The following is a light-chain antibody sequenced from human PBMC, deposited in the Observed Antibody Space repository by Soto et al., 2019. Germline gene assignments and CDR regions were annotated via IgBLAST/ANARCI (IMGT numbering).Light chain of an antibody. CDR3: QQYNNWPLT. J-gene: IGKJ4*01. CDR2: GAS. Sequence: EIVMTQSPATLSVSPGARATLSCRASQSVSSNLAWYQQKPGQAPRLLIYGASTRATGIPARYSGSGSGTEFTLTISSLQSEDFAVYYCQQYNNWPLTFGGGTKMEIK. V-gene: IGKV3-15*01. CDR1: QSVSSN.